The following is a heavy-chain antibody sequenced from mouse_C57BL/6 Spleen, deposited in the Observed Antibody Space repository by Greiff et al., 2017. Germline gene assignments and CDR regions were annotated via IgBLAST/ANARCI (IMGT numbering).Heavy chain of an antibody. J-gene: IGHJ2*01. CDR1: GYAFSSYW. Sequence: QVQLQQSGAELVKPGASVKISCKASGYAFSSYWMNWVKQRPGKGLEWIGQIYPGDGDTNYNGKFKGKATLTADKSSSTAYMQLSSLTSEDSAVYFCARSPLYYGSTYFDYWCQGTTLTVSS. CDR3: ARSPLYYGSTYFDY. CDR2: IYPGDGDT. D-gene: IGHD1-1*01. V-gene: IGHV1-80*01.